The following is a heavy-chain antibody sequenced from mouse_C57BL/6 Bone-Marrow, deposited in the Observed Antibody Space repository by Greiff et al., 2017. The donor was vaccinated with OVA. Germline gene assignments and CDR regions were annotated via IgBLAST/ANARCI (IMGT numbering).Heavy chain of an antibody. J-gene: IGHJ2*01. Sequence: EVQVVESGGGLVKPGGSLKLSCAASGFTFSSYAMSWVRQTPEKRLEWVATISDGGSYTYYPDNVKGRFTISRDNAKNNLYLQMSHLKSEDTAMYYCARDLGYDGNYFDYWGQGTTLTVSS. CDR3: ARDLGYDGNYFDY. CDR1: GFTFSSYA. V-gene: IGHV5-4*01. D-gene: IGHD2-1*01. CDR2: ISDGGSYT.